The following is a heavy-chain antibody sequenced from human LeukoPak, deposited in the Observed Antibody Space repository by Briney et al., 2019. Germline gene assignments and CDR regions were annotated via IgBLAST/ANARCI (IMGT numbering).Heavy chain of an antibody. D-gene: IGHD5-18*01. CDR3: ARDGFSGYSYGDY. J-gene: IGHJ4*02. CDR1: GFTFSSYG. V-gene: IGHV3-30*02. Sequence: GGSLRLSCAASGFTFSSYGMHWVRQAPGKGLEWVAFIRYDGSNKYYADSVKGRFTISRDNSKNTLYLQMNSLRAEDTAVYYCARDGFSGYSYGDYWGQGTLVTVSS. CDR2: IRYDGSNK.